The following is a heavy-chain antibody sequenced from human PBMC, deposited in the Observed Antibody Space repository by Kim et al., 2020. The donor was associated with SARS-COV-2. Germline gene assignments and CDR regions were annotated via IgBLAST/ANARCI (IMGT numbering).Heavy chain of an antibody. CDR2: ITPSDGNK. Sequence: ASVKVSCKASGYTFTSNHMHWVRQAPGQGLEWMGMITPSDGNKNYAKKFQGSVTMTRDTSTCTVYMELFSLRSEGTAVYYCARDRECDWTVDYWGQGSLVTVPS. D-gene: IGHD2-21*02. CDR1: GYTFTSNH. CDR3: ARDRECDWTVDY. V-gene: IGHV1-46*01. J-gene: IGHJ4*02.